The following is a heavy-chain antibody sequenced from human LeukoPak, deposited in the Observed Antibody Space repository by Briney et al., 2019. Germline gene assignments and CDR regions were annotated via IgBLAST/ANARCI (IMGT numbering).Heavy chain of an antibody. V-gene: IGHV1-46*01. Sequence: ASVKVSCKASGYTFTSYGISWVRQAPGQGLEWMGIINPSGGSTSYAQKFQGRVTMTRDTSTSTVYMELSSLRSEDTAVYYCARVLSKVFDYWGQGTLVTVSS. J-gene: IGHJ4*02. D-gene: IGHD2/OR15-2a*01. CDR1: GYTFTSYG. CDR3: ARVLSKVFDY. CDR2: INPSGGST.